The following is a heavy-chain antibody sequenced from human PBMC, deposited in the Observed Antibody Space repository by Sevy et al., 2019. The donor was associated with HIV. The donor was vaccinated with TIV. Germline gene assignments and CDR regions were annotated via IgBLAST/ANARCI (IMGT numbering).Heavy chain of an antibody. J-gene: IGHJ4*02. D-gene: IGHD4-17*01. CDR2: ISYDGSNK. V-gene: IGHV3-30-3*01. CDR3: AREGGGYGDYAGFDY. CDR1: GFTFSSYA. Sequence: GGSLGLSCAASGFTFSSYAMHWVRQAPGKGLEWVAVISYDGSNKYYADSVKGRFTISRDNSKNTLYLQMNSLRAEDTAVYYCAREGGGYGDYAGFDYWGQGTLVTVSS.